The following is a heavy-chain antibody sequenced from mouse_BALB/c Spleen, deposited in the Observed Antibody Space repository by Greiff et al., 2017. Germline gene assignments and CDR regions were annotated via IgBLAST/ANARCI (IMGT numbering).Heavy chain of an antibody. CDR1: GYSITSDYV. CDR3: ARGLSYWYFDV. J-gene: IGHJ1*01. V-gene: IGHV3-2*02. CDR2: ISYSGST. Sequence: EVQLQESGPGLVKPSQSLSLTCTVTGYSITSDYVWYWIRQFPGNKLEWMGYISYSGSTSYNPSLKSRISITRDTTKNQFFLQLNSVTTEDTATYYCARGLSYWYFDVWGAGTTVTVSS.